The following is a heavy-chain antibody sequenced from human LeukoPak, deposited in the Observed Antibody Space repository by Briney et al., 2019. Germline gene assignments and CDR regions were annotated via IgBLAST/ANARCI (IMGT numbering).Heavy chain of an antibody. J-gene: IGHJ4*02. Sequence: SLRLSCAASGYTFDVYAMHWVRHAPGKGLEWVSGISWSSGSIGYADSVKGRFTISRDNAKNSLYLQMNSLRSEDTALYYCAKDTLPDTAMVDYWGQGTLVTVSS. D-gene: IGHD5-18*01. V-gene: IGHV3-9*01. CDR2: ISWSSGSI. CDR1: GYTFDVYA. CDR3: AKDTLPDTAMVDY.